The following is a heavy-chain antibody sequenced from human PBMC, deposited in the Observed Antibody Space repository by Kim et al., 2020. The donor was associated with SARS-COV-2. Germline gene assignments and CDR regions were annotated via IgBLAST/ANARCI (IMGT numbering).Heavy chain of an antibody. CDR2: ISSSGSTI. J-gene: IGHJ5*02. CDR1: GFTFSDYY. V-gene: IGHV3-11*01. Sequence: GGSLRLSCAASGFTFSDYYMSWIRQAPGKGLEWVSYISSSGSTIYYADSVKGRFTISRDNAKNSLYLQMNSLRAEDTAVYYCARESPYDFWPAGRGGLDPWGQGTLVSVSS. CDR3: ARESPYDFWPAGRGGLDP. D-gene: IGHD3-3*01.